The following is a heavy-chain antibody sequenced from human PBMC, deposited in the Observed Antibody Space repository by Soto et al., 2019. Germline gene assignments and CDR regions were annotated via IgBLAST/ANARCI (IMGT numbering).Heavy chain of an antibody. CDR2: ISHSASDT. V-gene: IGHV3-23*01. CDR1: GFSFSTSS. Sequence: EVQLLESGGDLVQPGGSLRLSCAASGFSFSTSSMAWVRQPPGKGLEWVSAISHSASDTLYADSVKGRFTISRDNSQNTLFLQMTSLRADDTAVYYCAKGGYTFAYEWGQGALVTVSS. J-gene: IGHJ4*02. D-gene: IGHD5-18*01. CDR3: AKGGYTFAYE.